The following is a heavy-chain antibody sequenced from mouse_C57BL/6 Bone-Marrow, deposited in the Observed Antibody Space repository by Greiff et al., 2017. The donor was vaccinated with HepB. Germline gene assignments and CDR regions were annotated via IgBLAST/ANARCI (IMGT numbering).Heavy chain of an antibody. Sequence: EESGPGLVKPSQSLSLTCSVTGYSITSGYYWNWIRQFPGNKLEWMGYISYDGSNNYNPSLKNRISITRDTSKNQFFLKLNSVTTEDTATYYCARVRRYYYAMDYWGQGTSVTVSS. CDR3: ARVRRYYYAMDY. CDR1: GYSITSGYY. V-gene: IGHV3-6*01. J-gene: IGHJ4*01. CDR2: ISYDGSN.